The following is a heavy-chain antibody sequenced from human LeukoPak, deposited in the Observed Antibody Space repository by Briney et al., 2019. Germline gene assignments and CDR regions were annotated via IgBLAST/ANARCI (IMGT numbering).Heavy chain of an antibody. CDR3: ARVYSSTEVIDP. V-gene: IGHV1-2*02. J-gene: IGHJ2*01. Sequence: ASVKVYCKTSGTTFTDYFMNWVRQAPGQGLEWMGGINPNSGDTNYAPKFQGRVTMTRDTSNSTDYMEVSSLTSGESAGYYCARVYSSTEVIDPGGR. CDR1: GTTFTDYF. D-gene: IGHD6-13*01. CDR2: INPNSGDT.